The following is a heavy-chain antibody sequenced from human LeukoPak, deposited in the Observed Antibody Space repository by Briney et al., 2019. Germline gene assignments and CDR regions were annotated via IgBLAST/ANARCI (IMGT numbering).Heavy chain of an antibody. D-gene: IGHD4-11*01. CDR3: ARDRVRGNSNPFFDY. Sequence: PSETLSLTCAVYGGSFSGYYWSWIRQPPGKGLEWIGEINHSGSTNYNPSLKSRVTISVDTSKNQFFLKLSSVTAADTAVYYCARDRVRGNSNPFFDYWGQGTLVTVSS. J-gene: IGHJ4*02. CDR2: INHSGST. CDR1: GGSFSGYY. V-gene: IGHV4-34*01.